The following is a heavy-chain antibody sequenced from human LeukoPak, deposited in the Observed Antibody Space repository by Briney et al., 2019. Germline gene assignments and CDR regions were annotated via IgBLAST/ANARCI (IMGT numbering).Heavy chain of an antibody. J-gene: IGHJ6*02. V-gene: IGHV3-7*03. CDR1: GFTFSTYW. Sequence: GGSLRLSCAASGFTFSTYWLNWVRQAPGKGLEWVAYINQDGSEKYYVDSVKGRFSISRDDAKKSLYLQMNSLRAEDTAVYYCGRDMDVWGQGTTVTVSS. CDR2: INQDGSEK. CDR3: GRDMDV.